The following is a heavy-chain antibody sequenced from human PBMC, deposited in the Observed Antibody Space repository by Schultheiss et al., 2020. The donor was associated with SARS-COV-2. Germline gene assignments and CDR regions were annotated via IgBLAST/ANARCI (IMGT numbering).Heavy chain of an antibody. CDR1: GFTVSSNY. V-gene: IGHV4-4*02. CDR2: IYHSGST. Sequence: GSLRLSCAASGFTVSSNYMSWVRQAPGKGLEWIGYIYHSGSTYYNPSLKSRVTISVDRSKNQFSLKLSSVTAADTAVYYCARSLVRSRYCSSTSCYSYYYGMDVWGQGTTVTVSS. CDR3: ARSLVRSRYCSSTSCYSYYYGMDV. J-gene: IGHJ6*02. D-gene: IGHD2-2*02.